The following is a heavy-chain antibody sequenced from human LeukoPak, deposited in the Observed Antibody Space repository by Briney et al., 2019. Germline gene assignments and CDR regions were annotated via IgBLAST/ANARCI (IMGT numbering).Heavy chain of an antibody. CDR3: ARSYTYYYDSSGPFGY. CDR1: GYTFISYY. J-gene: IGHJ4*02. V-gene: IGHV1-46*01. D-gene: IGHD3-22*01. Sequence: ASVTVSCKASGYTFISYYMHWVRQAPGQGLEWMGIINPSAGSTSYAQKFQGRVTMTRDTSTSTVYMELSSLRSDDTAVYYCARSYTYYYDSSGPFGYWGQGTLVTVSS. CDR2: INPSAGST.